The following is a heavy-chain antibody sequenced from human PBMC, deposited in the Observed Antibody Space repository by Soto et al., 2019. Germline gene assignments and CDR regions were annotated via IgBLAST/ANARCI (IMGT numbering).Heavy chain of an antibody. CDR1: GYTFSTSG. CDR3: AREGPRPYYYYGMDV. Sequence: QAQLEQSGAEVKKPGASVKVSCKSSGYTFSTSGISWVRQAPGQGLEWIGWISTYNGDANYAQRFQGRVTMTTDTSTSTTFMGLSSLRSDDTAVYYCAREGPRPYYYYGMDVWGQGTTVTVSS. CDR2: ISTYNGDA. V-gene: IGHV1-18*01. J-gene: IGHJ6*02. D-gene: IGHD6-6*01.